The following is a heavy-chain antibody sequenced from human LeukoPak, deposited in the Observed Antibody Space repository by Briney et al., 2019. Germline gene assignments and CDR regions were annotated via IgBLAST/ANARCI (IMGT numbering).Heavy chain of an antibody. CDR2: IYYSGST. Sequence: SETLSLTCTVSGGSISSSSYYWGWIRQPPGKGLEWIGSIYYSGSTYYNPSLKSRVTISVDTSKNQFSLKLSSVTAADTAVYYCARTVYYYDSTRTSGAFDIWGQGTMVTVSS. D-gene: IGHD3-22*01. CDR3: ARTVYYYDSTRTSGAFDI. V-gene: IGHV4-39*07. J-gene: IGHJ3*02. CDR1: GGSISSSSYY.